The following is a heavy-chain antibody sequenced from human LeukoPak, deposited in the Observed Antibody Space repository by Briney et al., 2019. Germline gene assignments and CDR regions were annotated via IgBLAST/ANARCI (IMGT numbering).Heavy chain of an antibody. Sequence: SGTLSLTCAVSLGSISSSNWWSGVRQPPGKGLEWIGEIYHSGSTNYNPSLKSRVTISVDKSKNQFSLKLSSVTAADTAVHYCAREHGDIVVVVAATTNQNWFDPWGQGTLVTVSS. D-gene: IGHD2-15*01. CDR1: LGSISSSNW. J-gene: IGHJ5*02. CDR3: AREHGDIVVVVAATTNQNWFDP. CDR2: IYHSGST. V-gene: IGHV4-4*02.